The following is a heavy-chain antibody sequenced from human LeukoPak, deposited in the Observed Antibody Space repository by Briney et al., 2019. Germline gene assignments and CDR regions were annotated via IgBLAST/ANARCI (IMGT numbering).Heavy chain of an antibody. J-gene: IGHJ5*02. Sequence: SETLSLTCAVYGGSFSGYYWSWIRQPPGKGLEWIGEINHSGSTNYNPSLKSRVTMSLDTSKNQFSLKLSSVTAADTAVYYCARGGFGCSSSSCSNWFDPWGQGTLDTVSS. CDR2: INHSGST. CDR1: GGSFSGYY. CDR3: ARGGFGCSSSSCSNWFDP. D-gene: IGHD2-2*01. V-gene: IGHV4-34*01.